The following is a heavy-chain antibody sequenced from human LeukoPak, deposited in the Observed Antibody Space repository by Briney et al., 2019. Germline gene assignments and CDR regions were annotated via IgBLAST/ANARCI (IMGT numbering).Heavy chain of an antibody. CDR2: INAGNGNT. CDR1: GYTFTSYA. Sequence: ASVKVSCKASGYTFTSYAMHWVRQAPGQRLEWMGWINAGNGNTKYSQKFQGRVTITRDTSASTAYMELSNLRSEDTAVYYCARDLYYDFWSAHGWFDPWGQGTLVTVSS. D-gene: IGHD3-3*01. CDR3: ARDLYYDFWSAHGWFDP. V-gene: IGHV1-3*01. J-gene: IGHJ5*02.